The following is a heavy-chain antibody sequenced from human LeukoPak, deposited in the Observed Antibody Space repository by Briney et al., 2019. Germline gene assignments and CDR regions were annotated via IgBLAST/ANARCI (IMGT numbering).Heavy chain of an antibody. CDR2: IDSGGVGT. J-gene: IGHJ3*02. D-gene: IGHD1-20*01. CDR1: GFTFSNYA. Sequence: GGSLRLSCAASGFTFSNYAMSWVGQAPGKGLEWVSAIDSGGVGTYYADSVKGRFTISRDKSKNTLSLHMNSLRAEDTAVYYCARDKWNVVEGAFDIWGQGTLVTVSS. CDR3: ARDKWNVVEGAFDI. V-gene: IGHV3-23*01.